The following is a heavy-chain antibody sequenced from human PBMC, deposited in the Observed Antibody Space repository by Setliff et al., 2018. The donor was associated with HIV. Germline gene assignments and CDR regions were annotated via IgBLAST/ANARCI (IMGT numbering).Heavy chain of an antibody. Sequence: SETLSLTCAVYGGSFSGYYWSWLRQPPGKGLEWIGEINHSGSTNYNPSLKSPVTISVETSKNQFSLKLSSVTAADKAVYYCARAGGGYSYGYSGAFDYWGQGTLVTVSS. J-gene: IGHJ4*02. CDR1: GGSFSGYY. V-gene: IGHV4-34*01. CDR2: INHSGST. CDR3: ARAGGGYSYGYSGAFDY. D-gene: IGHD5-18*01.